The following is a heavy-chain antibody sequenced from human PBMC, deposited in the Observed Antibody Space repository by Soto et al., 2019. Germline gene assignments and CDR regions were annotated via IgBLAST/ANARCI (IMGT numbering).Heavy chain of an antibody. CDR2: IIPIFGTA. J-gene: IGHJ4*02. V-gene: IGHV1-69*13. Sequence: ASVKVSCKASGGTFSSYAISWVRQAPGQGLEWMGGIIPIFGTANYAQKFQGRVTITADESTSTAYMELSSLRSEDTAVYYCARGQYYYDSSGYYYFDYWGQGTLVTVYS. CDR1: GGTFSSYA. D-gene: IGHD3-22*01. CDR3: ARGQYYYDSSGYYYFDY.